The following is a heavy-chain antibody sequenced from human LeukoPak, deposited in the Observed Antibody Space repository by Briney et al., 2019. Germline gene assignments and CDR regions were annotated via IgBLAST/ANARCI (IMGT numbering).Heavy chain of an antibody. CDR1: GGTFSSYA. CDR2: IIPILGIA. J-gene: IGHJ4*02. V-gene: IGHV1-69*04. D-gene: IGHD6-19*01. CDR3: ANLIAVAGRDY. Sequence: SVKVSCKASGGTFSSYAISWVRQAPGQGLEWMGRIIPILGIANYAQKFQGRVTITADKSTSTAYMELSSLRSEDTAVYYCANLIAVAGRDYWGQGTLVTASS.